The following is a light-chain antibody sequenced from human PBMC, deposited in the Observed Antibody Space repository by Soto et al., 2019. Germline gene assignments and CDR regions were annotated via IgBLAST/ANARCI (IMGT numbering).Light chain of an antibody. J-gene: IGLJ1*01. CDR1: NSDVGGYNY. CDR3: SSYAGSITYV. V-gene: IGLV2-14*03. Sequence: QSVLTQPASVSGSPGQSITISCTGTNSDVGGYNYVSWYQQHPGKAPKLMIYDVSNRPSGVSNRFSGSKSGNTASLTISGLQPENESDYYCSSYAGSITYVFGTWTKLTVL. CDR2: DVS.